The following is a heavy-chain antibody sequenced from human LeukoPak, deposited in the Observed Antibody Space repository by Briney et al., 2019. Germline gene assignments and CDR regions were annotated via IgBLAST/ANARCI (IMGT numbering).Heavy chain of an antibody. Sequence: SETLSLTCGVSGYSIRRGYFWAWIRQPPGKGLEWIGSMSYDGSTQYNPSLQSRVTISGDTSKNKFSLKLSSLTAADTAVYHCARASISGVGNETPSTWFDSGGQGTLVTVSS. CDR1: GYSIRRGYF. CDR2: MSYDGST. CDR3: ARASISGVGNETPSTWFDS. D-gene: IGHD2-21*01. V-gene: IGHV4-38-2*01. J-gene: IGHJ5*01.